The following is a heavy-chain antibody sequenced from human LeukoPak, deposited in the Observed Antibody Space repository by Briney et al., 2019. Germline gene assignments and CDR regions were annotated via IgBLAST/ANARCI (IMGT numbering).Heavy chain of an antibody. Sequence: PGRSLRLSCAASGFTFSSYGMHWVRQAPGKGLEWVAVISYDGSNKYYADSVKGRFTISRDNSKNTLYLQMNSLRAEDTAVYYCAKDLSPWGDYGGDEFDYWGQRTLVTVSS. D-gene: IGHD4-17*01. CDR2: ISYDGSNK. J-gene: IGHJ4*02. CDR3: AKDLSPWGDYGGDEFDY. CDR1: GFTFSSYG. V-gene: IGHV3-30*18.